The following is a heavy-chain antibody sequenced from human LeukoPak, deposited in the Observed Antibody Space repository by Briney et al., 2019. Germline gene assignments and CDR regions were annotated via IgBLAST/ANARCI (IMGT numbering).Heavy chain of an antibody. CDR2: IYYSGNT. D-gene: IGHD3/OR15-3a*01. V-gene: IGHV4-39*01. J-gene: IGHJ4*02. CDR1: GVSISSSNSY. Sequence: SETLSLTCTVSGVSISSSNSYWGWIRQPPGKGLEWIGSIYYSGNTYYNASLKSQVSISIDTSKDQLSLRLASVTAADTAVYYCARQTGSGLFILPGGQGTLVTVSS. CDR3: ARQTGSGLFILP.